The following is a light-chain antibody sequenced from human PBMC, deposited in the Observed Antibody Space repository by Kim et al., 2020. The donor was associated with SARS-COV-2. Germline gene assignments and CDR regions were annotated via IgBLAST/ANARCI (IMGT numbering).Light chain of an antibody. CDR2: AAS. V-gene: IGKV1-9*01. CDR3: QQLNSYPLT. J-gene: IGKJ4*01. Sequence: ASVGDRVTITCRASQGISSYLAWYQQKPGKAPKLLIYAASTLQSGVPSWFSGSGSGTEFTLTISSLQPEDFATYYCQQLNSYPLTFGGGTKVDIK. CDR1: QGISSY.